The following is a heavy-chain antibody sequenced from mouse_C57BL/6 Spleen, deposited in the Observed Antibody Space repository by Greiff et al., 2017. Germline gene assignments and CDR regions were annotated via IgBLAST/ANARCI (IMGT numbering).Heavy chain of an antibody. CDR2: IYPGSGST. V-gene: IGHV1-55*01. CDR3: ARGTTVVADY. Sequence: QVQLQQPGAELVKPGASVKMSCKASGYTFTSSWITWVKQRPGQGLEWIGDIYPGSGSTNYNEKFKSKATLTVDTSSSTSYMQLSSLTSEDSAVYYCARGTTVVADYWGQGTTLTVSS. J-gene: IGHJ2*01. D-gene: IGHD1-1*01. CDR1: GYTFTSSW.